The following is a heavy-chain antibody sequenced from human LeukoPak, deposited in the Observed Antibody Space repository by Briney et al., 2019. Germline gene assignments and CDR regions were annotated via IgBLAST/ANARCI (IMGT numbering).Heavy chain of an antibody. CDR1: GGTFSSYA. Sequence: GASVKVSCKASGGTFSSYAISWVRQAPGQGLEWMGGIIPIFGTANYAQKFQGRVTITADESTSTAYMELSSLRSEDTAVYYCARGGGDIVVVPAAMDYWGQGTLVTVSS. J-gene: IGHJ4*02. D-gene: IGHD2-2*01. CDR2: IIPIFGTA. CDR3: ARGGGDIVVVPAAMDY. V-gene: IGHV1-69*13.